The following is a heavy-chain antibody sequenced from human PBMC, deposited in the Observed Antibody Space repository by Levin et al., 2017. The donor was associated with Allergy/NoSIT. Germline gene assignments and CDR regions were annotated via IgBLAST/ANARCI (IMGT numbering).Heavy chain of an antibody. V-gene: IGHV3-15*01. Sequence: PGESLKISCAASGFTFSNAWMSWVRQAPGKGLEWVGRIKSKRDGETTDYAAPVEGRFTISRDDSKNTVYLQMNSLKTEDTAVYYCAVGARGGSYFDYWGQGALVTVSS. CDR3: AVGARGGSYFDY. D-gene: IGHD1-26*01. J-gene: IGHJ4*02. CDR2: IKSKRDGETT. CDR1: GFTFSNAW.